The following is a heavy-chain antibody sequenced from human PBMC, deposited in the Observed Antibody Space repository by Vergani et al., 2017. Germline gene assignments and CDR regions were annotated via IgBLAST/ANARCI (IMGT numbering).Heavy chain of an antibody. CDR2: IWFDGTNK. CDR1: GFTFITYG. CDR3: ARDLARRGATIFDY. Sequence: QVQLVESGGGVVQPGRSLRLSCAASGFTFITYGMHWVRQAPGKGLEWVAVIWFDGTNKNYADSVKGRFTISRDNSKNTLYLQMNSLSAEDTAVYYCARDLARRGATIFDYWGQGTLLTVSS. D-gene: IGHD1-26*01. J-gene: IGHJ4*02. V-gene: IGHV3-33*01.